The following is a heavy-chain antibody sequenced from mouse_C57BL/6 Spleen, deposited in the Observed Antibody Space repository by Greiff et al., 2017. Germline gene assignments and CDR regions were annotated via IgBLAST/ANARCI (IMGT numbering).Heavy chain of an antibody. CDR2: INPSSGYT. J-gene: IGHJ4*01. CDR3: ARVITTVVAPYYYAMDY. CDR1: GYNFTSYW. Sequence: QVQLQQSGAELAKPGASVKLSCKASGYNFTSYWMHWVKQRPGPGLEWIGYINPSSGYTKSNQKFKDKATLTADKYSSPAYMQLISLTSEDSAVYFCARVITTVVAPYYYAMDYWGQGTSVTVSS. D-gene: IGHD1-1*01. V-gene: IGHV1-7*01.